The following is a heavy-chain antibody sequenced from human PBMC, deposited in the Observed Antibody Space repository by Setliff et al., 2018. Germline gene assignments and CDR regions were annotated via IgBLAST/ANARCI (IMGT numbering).Heavy chain of an antibody. CDR1: GFTFSDYY. CDR2: ISSSSSTI. CDR3: AREYYGSGNWFDP. V-gene: IGHV3-11*04. D-gene: IGHD3-10*01. Sequence: GGSLRLSCAASGFTFSDYYMSWIRQAPGKGLEWVSYISSSSSTIYYADSVKGRLTISRDNAKNSLYLQMNSLRAEDTAVYYCAREYYGSGNWFDPWGQGTLVTVSS. J-gene: IGHJ5*02.